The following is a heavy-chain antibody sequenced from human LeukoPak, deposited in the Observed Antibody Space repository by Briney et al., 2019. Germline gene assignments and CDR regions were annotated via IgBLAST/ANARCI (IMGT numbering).Heavy chain of an antibody. CDR2: IWYDGSKT. CDR3: ARDDCSTTPCYAY. V-gene: IGHV3-33*08. Sequence: GGSLRLSCAASGFTFSSYAMSWVRQAPGKGLEWVAAIWYDGSKTSYTDSVKGRFTVSRDISKNTVYLQMNGLKAEDTAVYYCARDDCSTTPCYAYWGQGTLVTVSS. J-gene: IGHJ4*02. CDR1: GFTFSSYA. D-gene: IGHD2-2*01.